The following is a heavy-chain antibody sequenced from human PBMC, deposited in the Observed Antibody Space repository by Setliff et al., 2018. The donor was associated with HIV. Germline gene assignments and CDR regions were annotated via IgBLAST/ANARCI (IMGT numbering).Heavy chain of an antibody. CDR1: GGSISSYY. D-gene: IGHD3-22*01. Sequence: PSETLSLTCIVSGGSISSYYWSWIRQSAGKELEWIGRIHTSGNIRYNPSLQSRVTMSTDTSNNQFSLKLSSVTAADTAVYYCAREFEYYDSRGFRYYYMDVSGKGTAVTVSS. V-gene: IGHV4-4*07. J-gene: IGHJ6*03. CDR3: AREFEYYDSRGFRYYYMDV. CDR2: IHTSGNI.